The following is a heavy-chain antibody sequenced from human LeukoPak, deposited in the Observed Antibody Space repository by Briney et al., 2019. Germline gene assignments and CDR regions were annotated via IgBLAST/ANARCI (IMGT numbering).Heavy chain of an antibody. Sequence: SETLSLTCTVSGGSISSGGYYWSWIRQPPGKGLDWIGYIYHSGSTYYNPSLKSRVTISVDRSKNQFSLKLSSVTAADTAVYYCARDTPPGITGTTGNWGQGTLVTVSS. J-gene: IGHJ4*02. D-gene: IGHD1-7*01. V-gene: IGHV4-30-2*01. CDR1: GGSISSGGYY. CDR2: IYHSGST. CDR3: ARDTPPGITGTTGN.